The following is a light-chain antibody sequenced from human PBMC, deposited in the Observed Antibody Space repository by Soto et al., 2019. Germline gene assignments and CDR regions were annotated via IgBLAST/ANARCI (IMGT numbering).Light chain of an antibody. J-gene: IGKJ4*01. CDR3: QQYNNWPPVT. Sequence: EIVMTQSPDTLSVSPGDRATLSCRASQSVSRNLAWYQQKPGQAPRLLIYGASTRATGIPARFSASGSGTEFTLTISSLQSEDFALYYCQQYNNWPPVTFGGGTKVEIK. CDR2: GAS. CDR1: QSVSRN. V-gene: IGKV3-15*01.